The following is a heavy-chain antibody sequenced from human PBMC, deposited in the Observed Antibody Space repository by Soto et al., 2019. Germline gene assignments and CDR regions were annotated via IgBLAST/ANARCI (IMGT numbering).Heavy chain of an antibody. Sequence: SETLSLTCTVSGGSISSVGYYWGWIRQHPGKGMEWIGYIYHSGSTYYNPSLKSRFTISIDTSENQFSLRLSSVTAADTAVYYCARVLRSGYDRSVAEYYFDRWGQGTLVTVSS. CDR1: GGSISSVGYY. J-gene: IGHJ4*02. CDR3: ARVLRSGYDRSVAEYYFDR. CDR2: IYHSGST. V-gene: IGHV4-31*03. D-gene: IGHD5-12*01.